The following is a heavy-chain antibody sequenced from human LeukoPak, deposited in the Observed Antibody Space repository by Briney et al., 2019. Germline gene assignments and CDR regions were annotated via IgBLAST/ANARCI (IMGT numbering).Heavy chain of an antibody. CDR2: INHSGST. V-gene: IGHV4-34*01. Sequence: SSETLSLTCAVYGGSFSGYYWSWIRQPPGKGLEWIGEINHSGSTNYNPSLKSRVTISVDTSKNQFSLKLSSVTAADTAVYYCARSGDIVVVPAAASGGFDYWGQGTLVTVSS. D-gene: IGHD2-2*01. CDR3: ARSGDIVVVPAAASGGFDY. J-gene: IGHJ4*02. CDR1: GGSFSGYY.